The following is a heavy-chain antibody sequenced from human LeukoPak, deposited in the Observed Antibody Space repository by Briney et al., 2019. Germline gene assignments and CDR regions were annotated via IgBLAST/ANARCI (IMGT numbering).Heavy chain of an antibody. CDR2: IYPGDSDT. Sequence: GESLKISCKGSGYSFTSYWIGWVRQMPGKGLEWMGIIYPGDSDTRYSPSLQGQVTISADKSISTAYLQWSSLKASDTAMYYCARHVPSYSSSPGSIMDVWGQGTTVTVSS. D-gene: IGHD6-13*01. V-gene: IGHV5-51*01. J-gene: IGHJ6*02. CDR1: GYSFTSYW. CDR3: ARHVPSYSSSPGSIMDV.